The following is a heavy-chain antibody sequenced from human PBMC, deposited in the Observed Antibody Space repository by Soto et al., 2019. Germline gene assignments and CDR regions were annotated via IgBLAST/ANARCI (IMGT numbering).Heavy chain of an antibody. CDR1: GFTFSSYA. Sequence: PGGSLRLSCAASGFTFSSYAMSWVRQAPGKGLEWVSAISGSGGSTYYADSVKGRFTISRDNSKNTLYLQMNSLRAEDTAVYYCAKALTPVTVYYYGMDVWGQGTTVTVSS. V-gene: IGHV3-23*01. CDR3: AKALTPVTVYYYGMDV. CDR2: ISGSGGST. J-gene: IGHJ6*02. D-gene: IGHD4-4*01.